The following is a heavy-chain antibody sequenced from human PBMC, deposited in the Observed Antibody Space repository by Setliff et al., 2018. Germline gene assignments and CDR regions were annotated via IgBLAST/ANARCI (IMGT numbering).Heavy chain of an antibody. D-gene: IGHD3-22*01. J-gene: IGHJ4*02. Sequence: SVKVSCKASGGTFSSYAISWVRQAPGQGLEWMGGIIPILGIANYAQKFQGRVTITADESTSTAYMELSSLRSEDTAVYYCASDYYDSSGYYPVPVYFDYWGQGTLVTVSS. V-gene: IGHV1-69*10. CDR2: IIPILGIA. CDR3: ASDYYDSSGYYPVPVYFDY. CDR1: GGTFSSYA.